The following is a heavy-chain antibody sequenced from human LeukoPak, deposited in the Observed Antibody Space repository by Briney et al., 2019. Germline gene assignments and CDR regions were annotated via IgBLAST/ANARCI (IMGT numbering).Heavy chain of an antibody. CDR1: GFTFSSYG. J-gene: IGHJ6*04. CDR3: ARDPALLWFGELLHYYYGMDV. D-gene: IGHD3-10*01. Sequence: GRSLRLSCAASGFTFSSYGMHWVRQAPGKGLEWVAVIWYDGSNKYYADSVKGRFTISRDNAKNSLYLQMNSLRAEDTAVYYCARDPALLWFGELLHYYYGMDVWGKGTTVTVSS. CDR2: IWYDGSNK. V-gene: IGHV3-33*01.